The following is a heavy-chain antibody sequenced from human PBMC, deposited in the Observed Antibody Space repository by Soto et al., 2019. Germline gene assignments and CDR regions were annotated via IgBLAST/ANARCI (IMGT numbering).Heavy chain of an antibody. V-gene: IGHV1-46*01. Sequence: ASVKVSCKASGYTFTSYYMHWVRQAPGQGLEWMGIINPSGGSTSYAQKFQGRVTMTRDTSTSTVYMELSSLRSEDTAVYYCAGDRAGRGAFYYYYGMDVWGQGPTVTVSS. CDR1: GYTFTSYY. CDR3: AGDRAGRGAFYYYYGMDV. D-gene: IGHD6-13*01. CDR2: INPSGGST. J-gene: IGHJ6*02.